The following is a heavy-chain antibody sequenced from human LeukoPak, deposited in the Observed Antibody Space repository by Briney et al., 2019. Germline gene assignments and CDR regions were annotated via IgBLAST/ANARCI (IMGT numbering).Heavy chain of an antibody. V-gene: IGHV3-33*01. CDR2: MWYDGSNR. D-gene: IGHD4-17*01. CDR3: ARDQGTSVTAMVGGHFDY. J-gene: IGHJ4*02. Sequence: PGRSLRLSCAASGFTFRGNGMHWVRQAPGKGLEWVAIMWYDGSNRYYADSVKGRFTISRDNSKNTLFLQMNSLTAEDTAVYYCARDQGTSVTAMVGGHFDYWGPGTLVTVSS. CDR1: GFTFRGNG.